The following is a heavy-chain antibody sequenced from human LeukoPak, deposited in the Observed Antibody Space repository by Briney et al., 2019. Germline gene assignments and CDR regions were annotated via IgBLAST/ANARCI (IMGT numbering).Heavy chain of an antibody. CDR1: GFTFISYA. Sequence: QPGGSLRLSCAASGFTFISYAMTWVRQAPGKGLEWVSGISGSGARTFYADSVKGRFTISRDNSKNTLYLQMNSLRPEDTAVYYCALLNPSVAHWGQGTLVTVSS. CDR3: ALLNPSVAH. J-gene: IGHJ4*02. V-gene: IGHV3-23*01. D-gene: IGHD2-21*02. CDR2: ISGSGART.